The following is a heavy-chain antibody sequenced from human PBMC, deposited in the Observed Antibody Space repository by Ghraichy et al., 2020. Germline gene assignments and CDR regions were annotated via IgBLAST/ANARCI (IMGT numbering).Heavy chain of an antibody. CDR2: IYPGDSDT. CDR1: GYSFTSYW. Sequence: GESLNISCKGSGYSFTSYWIGWVRQMPGKGLEWMGIIYPGDSDTRYSPSFQGQVTISADKSISTAYLQWSSLKASDTTMYYCARLSYGDSHCFDYWGQGTLVTVST. D-gene: IGHD4-17*01. V-gene: IGHV5-51*01. J-gene: IGHJ4*02. CDR3: ARLSYGDSHCFDY.